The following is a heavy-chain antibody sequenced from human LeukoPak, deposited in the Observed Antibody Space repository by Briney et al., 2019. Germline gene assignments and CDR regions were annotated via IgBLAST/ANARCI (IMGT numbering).Heavy chain of an antibody. Sequence: SETLFLTCSVSGGSFSNYLWSWIRQSPGKGLEWVGYISDSGSTNYNPSLKSRVTISLDTSKNQFSLKLSSVTTADTAVYYCARSHGLYWGQGILVTVSS. J-gene: IGHJ4*02. CDR2: ISDSGST. CDR3: ARSHGLY. V-gene: IGHV4-59*01. CDR1: GGSFSNYL.